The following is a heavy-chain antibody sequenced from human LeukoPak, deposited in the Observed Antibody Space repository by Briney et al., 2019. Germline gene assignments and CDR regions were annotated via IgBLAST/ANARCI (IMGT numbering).Heavy chain of an antibody. J-gene: IGHJ4*02. Sequence: SETLSLTCTVSGVSISSYYWSWIRQPPGKGLEWIGCIYYSGSTNYNPSLNSRVTISVDTSKNQFSLKLSSVTAADTAVYYCARAGGYGEHFDYWGQGTLVTVSS. D-gene: IGHD4-17*01. V-gene: IGHV4-59*01. CDR2: IYYSGST. CDR3: ARAGGYGEHFDY. CDR1: GVSISSYY.